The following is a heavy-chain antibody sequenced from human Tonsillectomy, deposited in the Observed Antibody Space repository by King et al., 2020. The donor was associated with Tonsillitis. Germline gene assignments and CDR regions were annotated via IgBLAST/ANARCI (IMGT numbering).Heavy chain of an antibody. Sequence: EVQLVESGGGLVQPGGSLRLSCATSGFTFSTYAMSWVRQAPGKGLVWVSAISGSGSGTYYADSVKGRFTISRDTSKNTLYLQMNSLRAEGTAVYYCAKDMYSTSSNFDSWGQGTLVTVSS. CDR3: AKDMYSTSSNFDS. CDR2: ISGSGSGT. D-gene: IGHD6-6*01. J-gene: IGHJ4*02. V-gene: IGHV3-23*04. CDR1: GFTFSTYA.